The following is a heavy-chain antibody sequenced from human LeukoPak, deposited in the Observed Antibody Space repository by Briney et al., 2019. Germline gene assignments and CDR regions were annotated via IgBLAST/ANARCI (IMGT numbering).Heavy chain of an antibody. CDR3: ARDWAYDSSGNAFDY. CDR1: GFTVSSNY. V-gene: IGHV3-66*02. Sequence: GGSLRLSCAASGFTVSSNYMSWVRQAPGKGLEWVSVIYSGGSTYYADSVKGRFTISRDNSKNTLYLQMNSLGAEDTAVYYCARDWAYDSSGNAFDYWGQGTLVTVSS. D-gene: IGHD3-22*01. J-gene: IGHJ4*02. CDR2: IYSGGST.